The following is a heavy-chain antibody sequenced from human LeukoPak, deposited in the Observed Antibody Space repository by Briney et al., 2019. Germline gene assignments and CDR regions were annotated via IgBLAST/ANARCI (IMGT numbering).Heavy chain of an antibody. D-gene: IGHD5-18*01. CDR3: AKDFSYGLFDY. CDR1: GGTFSSYA. J-gene: IGHJ4*02. V-gene: IGHV1-69*13. CDR2: IIPIFGTA. Sequence: GASVKVSCKASGGTFSSYAISWVRQAPGQGLEWMGGIIPIFGTANYAQKFQGRVTITADESTSTAYMELSSLRSEDTAVYYCAKDFSYGLFDYWGQGTLVTVSS.